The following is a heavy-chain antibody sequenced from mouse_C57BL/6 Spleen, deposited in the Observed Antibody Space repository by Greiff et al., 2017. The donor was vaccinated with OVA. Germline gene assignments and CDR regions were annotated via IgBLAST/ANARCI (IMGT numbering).Heavy chain of an antibody. Sequence: QVQLQQPGAELVKPGASVKLSCKASGYTFTSYWMHWVKQRPGRGLEWIGRIDPNSGGTKYNEKFKSKATLTVDKPSSTVYMELSRLTSEDSAVYFCARHEEGYDSWFAYWGQGTLVTVSA. CDR3: ARHEEGYDSWFAY. CDR1: GYTFTSYW. CDR2: IDPNSGGT. J-gene: IGHJ3*01. V-gene: IGHV1-62-3*01. D-gene: IGHD2-4*01.